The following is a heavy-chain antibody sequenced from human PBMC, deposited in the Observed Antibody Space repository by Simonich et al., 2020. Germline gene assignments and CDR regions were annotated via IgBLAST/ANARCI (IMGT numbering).Heavy chain of an antibody. CDR3: ARSTTGTTAFDI. Sequence: QVQLVQSGAEVKKPGASVKVSCKASGYTFTSYGISWVRPAPGHGLEWMGWSSAYNGNTTDEQKLQGRVTMTTDTATSTAYMELRSLRSDDTAVYYCARSTTGTTAFDIWGQGTMVTVSS. CDR1: GYTFTSYG. J-gene: IGHJ3*02. CDR2: SSAYNGNT. D-gene: IGHD1-1*01. V-gene: IGHV1-18*01.